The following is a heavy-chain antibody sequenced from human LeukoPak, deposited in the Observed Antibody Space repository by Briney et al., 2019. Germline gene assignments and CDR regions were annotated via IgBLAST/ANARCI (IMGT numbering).Heavy chain of an antibody. CDR2: INDSGANI. V-gene: IGHV3-23*01. CDR3: AKDEFGDFWRGYYEDY. J-gene: IGHJ4*02. CDR1: GFTFSSYA. Sequence: KPGGSLRLSCAASGFTFSSYAMSWVRQAPGKGLEWVSGINDSGANIYYADSVKGRFTISRDNSKKTLYLQMNSLRAEDTAVYYCAKDEFGDFWRGYYEDYWGQGTLVTVSS. D-gene: IGHD3-3*01.